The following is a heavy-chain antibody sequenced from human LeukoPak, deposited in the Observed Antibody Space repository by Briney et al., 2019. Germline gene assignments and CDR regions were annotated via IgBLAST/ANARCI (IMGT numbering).Heavy chain of an antibody. CDR3: ARDQYSSNWYVHH. V-gene: IGHV3-53*01. D-gene: IGHD6-19*01. Sequence: GGSLRLSCAASEFTFSSYEMNWVRQAPGKGLEWVSLISSVGSTYYADSVKGRFTISRDNSKNTLYLQMNSLRAEDTAVYYCARDQYSSNWYVHHWGQGTLVTVS. CDR2: ISSVGST. J-gene: IGHJ1*01. CDR1: EFTFSSYE.